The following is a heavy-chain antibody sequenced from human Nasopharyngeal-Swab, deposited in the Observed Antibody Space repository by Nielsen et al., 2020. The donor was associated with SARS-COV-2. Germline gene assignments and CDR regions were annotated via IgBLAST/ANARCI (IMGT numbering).Heavy chain of an antibody. CDR3: ARASHVVRFLEPYFDY. CDR1: GGSISSGGYS. CDR2: IYYSGST. D-gene: IGHD3-3*01. Sequence: SETLSLTCAVSGGSISSGGYSWSWIRQPPGKGLEWIGYIYYSGSTNYNPSLKSRVTISVDTSKNQFSLKLSSVTAADTAVYYCARASHVVRFLEPYFDYWGQGTLVTVSS. V-gene: IGHV4-61*08. J-gene: IGHJ4*02.